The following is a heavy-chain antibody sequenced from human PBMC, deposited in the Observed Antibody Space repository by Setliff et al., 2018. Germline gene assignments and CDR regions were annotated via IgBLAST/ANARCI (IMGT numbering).Heavy chain of an antibody. CDR1: GGGGSFSAYY. CDR3: ATSGFCSAGSCYSFDD. CDR2: ISPGGST. V-gene: IGHV4-34*01. Sequence: SETLSLTCGVSGGGGSFSAYYWSWIRQPPGKGLEWIGEISPGGSTIYNPSPRSRVTMSVDTAKNRFSLNLTSVTAADTAVYYCATSGFCSAGSCYSFDDWGQGALVTVSS. J-gene: IGHJ4*02. D-gene: IGHD6-19*01.